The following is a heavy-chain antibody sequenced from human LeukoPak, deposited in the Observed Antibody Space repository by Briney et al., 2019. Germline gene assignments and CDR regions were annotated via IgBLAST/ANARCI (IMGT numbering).Heavy chain of an antibody. CDR3: ARYPDYGGKGPSAFDY. Sequence: SETLSLTCTVSGVSGGSIRSYYWSWIRQPPGKGLEWIGEINHSGSTNYNPSLKSRVTISVDTSKNQFSLKLSSVTAADTAVYYCARYPDYGGKGPSAFDYWGQGTLVTVSS. CDR1: GVSGGSIRSYY. V-gene: IGHV4-34*01. CDR2: INHSGST. D-gene: IGHD4-23*01. J-gene: IGHJ4*02.